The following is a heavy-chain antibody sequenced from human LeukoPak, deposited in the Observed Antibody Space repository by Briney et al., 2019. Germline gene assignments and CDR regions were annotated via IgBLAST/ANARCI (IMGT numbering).Heavy chain of an antibody. Sequence: GGSLRLSCAASGFTFSSYAMSWVRQAPGKGLEWVSGIYNTADYTFYTDSVKGRFTISRDNAKNSLYLQMNSLRAEDTAVYYCARDRGDSSGWYYFDYWGQGTLVTVSS. CDR1: GFTFSSYA. V-gene: IGHV3-23*01. CDR3: ARDRGDSSGWYYFDY. D-gene: IGHD6-19*01. CDR2: IYNTADYT. J-gene: IGHJ4*02.